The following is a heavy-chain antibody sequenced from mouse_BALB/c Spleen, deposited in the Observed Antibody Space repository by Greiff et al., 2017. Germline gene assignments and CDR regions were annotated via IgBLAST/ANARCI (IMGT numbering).Heavy chain of an antibody. D-gene: IGHD1-1*01. CDR1: GYTFTDYE. Sequence: VQLQQSGAELVRPGASVKLSCKALGYTFTDYEMHWVKQTPVHGLEWIGAIHPGSGGTAYNQKFKGKATLTADKSSSTAYMELSSLTSEDSAVYNCVPITTVVAEYIESWGHGTTLTVSS. CDR2: IHPGSGGT. J-gene: IGHJ2*01. CDR3: VPITTVVAEYIES. V-gene: IGHV1-15*01.